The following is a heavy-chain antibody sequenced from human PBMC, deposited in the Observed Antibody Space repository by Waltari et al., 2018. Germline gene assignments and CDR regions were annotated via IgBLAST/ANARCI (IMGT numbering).Heavy chain of an antibody. Sequence: QVQLVESGGGVVQPGRSLRLSCAASGFTFSTYGMHWVRQAPGKGLEWVAVIWYDGITKYYADSVKGRFTISRDNSKNTVYLQMNSLRAEDTAVYYCAKGWIIVPMDYWGQGTLVTVSS. CDR2: IWYDGITK. D-gene: IGHD5-12*01. J-gene: IGHJ4*02. V-gene: IGHV3-33*06. CDR1: GFTFSTYG. CDR3: AKGWIIVPMDY.